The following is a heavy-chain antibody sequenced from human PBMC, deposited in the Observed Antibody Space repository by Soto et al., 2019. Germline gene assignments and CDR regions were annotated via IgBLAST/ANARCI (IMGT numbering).Heavy chain of an antibody. CDR3: AGYCSGGSCYPFGMDV. J-gene: IGHJ6*04. CDR1: GGSLSSYY. D-gene: IGHD2-15*01. Sequence: PSETLSLTCTVSGGSLSSYYWVWIRQPPGKGLEWIGYIYYSGSTNYNPSLKSRVTISVDTSKNQFSLKLSSVTAADTAVYYCAGYCSGGSCYPFGMDVWGKGTTVTVSS. CDR2: IYYSGST. V-gene: IGHV4-59*01.